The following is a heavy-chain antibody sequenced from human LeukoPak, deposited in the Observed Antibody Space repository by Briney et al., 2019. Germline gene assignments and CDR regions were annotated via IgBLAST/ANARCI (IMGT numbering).Heavy chain of an antibody. CDR2: MYHSGDT. CDR1: GYSVSSGYY. J-gene: IGHJ5*02. Sequence: SETLSLTCTVSGYSVSSGYYWGWIRQPPGKGLEWIGSMYHSGDTYYNPSLKSRVTISVDTSKNQLSLKLSSVTAADTAVYYCARSKAHLSTSWYGTWFDPWGQGTLVTVSS. CDR3: ARSKAHLSTSWYGTWFDP. D-gene: IGHD2-2*01. V-gene: IGHV4-38-2*02.